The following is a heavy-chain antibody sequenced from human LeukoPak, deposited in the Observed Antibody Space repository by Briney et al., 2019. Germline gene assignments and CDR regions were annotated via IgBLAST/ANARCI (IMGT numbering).Heavy chain of an antibody. Sequence: GRALRLSCAGSRVIFSSFAMKWVRQAPRKGMDWISYISPTYAIYYSDSVRGRFPTSRDNAKTSLYLQMNSLRDEDPAVYYCARDHNWGFDYWGQGTLVAVSS. D-gene: IGHD7-27*01. CDR3: ARDHNWGFDY. J-gene: IGHJ4*02. CDR1: RVIFSSFA. V-gene: IGHV3-48*02. CDR2: ISPTYAI.